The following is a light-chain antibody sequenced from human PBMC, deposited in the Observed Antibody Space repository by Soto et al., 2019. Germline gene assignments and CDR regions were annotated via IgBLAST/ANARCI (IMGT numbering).Light chain of an antibody. J-gene: IGKJ3*01. CDR2: AAS. V-gene: IGKV1-8*01. CDR1: QGISSY. Sequence: AIRMTQSPSSFSASTGDRVTITCRASQGISSYLAWYQQKPGKAPKLLIYAASTLQSRVPSRFSGSGSGTDFTLTISCLQSEDFATYYCQQYYSYPRVTFGPGTKVDIK. CDR3: QQYYSYPRVT.